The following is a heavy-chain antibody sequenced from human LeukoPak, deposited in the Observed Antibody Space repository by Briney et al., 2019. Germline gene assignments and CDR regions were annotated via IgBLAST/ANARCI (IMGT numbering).Heavy chain of an antibody. Sequence: GGSLRLSCAASGFTFSSYAMSWVRQAPGKGLEWVSAISGSGGSTYYADAVKGQFTISRDNSKNTLYLQMNSLRAEDTAVYYCAKDRGLFYFIDYWGQGTLVTVSS. J-gene: IGHJ4*02. V-gene: IGHV3-23*01. CDR1: GFTFSSYA. CDR3: AKDRGLFYFIDY. CDR2: ISGSGGST. D-gene: IGHD2/OR15-2a*01.